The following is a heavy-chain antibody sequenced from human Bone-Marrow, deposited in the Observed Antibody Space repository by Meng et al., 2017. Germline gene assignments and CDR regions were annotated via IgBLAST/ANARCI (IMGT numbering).Heavy chain of an antibody. V-gene: IGHV1-8*01. CDR3: ARGHNYVDY. Sequence: ASVKDSCKASGYTFTDYEVNWVRQAPGQGLEGMAWMNLNSDKKDYARKFQGRLALIRDTSISTAYMELSSLTTEDTAVYDCARGHNYVDYWGQGNLVNGAS. CDR1: GYTFTDYE. D-gene: IGHD3-16*01. CDR2: MNLNSDKK. J-gene: IGHJ4*02.